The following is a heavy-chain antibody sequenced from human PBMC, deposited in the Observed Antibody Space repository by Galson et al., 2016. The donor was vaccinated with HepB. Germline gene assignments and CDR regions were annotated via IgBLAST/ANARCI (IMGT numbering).Heavy chain of an antibody. J-gene: IGHJ4*02. Sequence: SETLSLTCGVFGGSFNDYFWSWTRQSPEKGLEWIREINQSGRTNYNPSLTSRVRISLDTSKRQFYLNLTSVTAADSAMYYCARAFYRPFDYWGPGTLVTVSS. V-gene: IGHV4-34*01. D-gene: IGHD1-14*01. CDR3: ARAFYRPFDY. CDR2: INQSGRT. CDR1: GGSFNDYF.